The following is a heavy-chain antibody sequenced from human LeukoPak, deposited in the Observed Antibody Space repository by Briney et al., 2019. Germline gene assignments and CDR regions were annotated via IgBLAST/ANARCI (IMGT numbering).Heavy chain of an antibody. CDR1: GYTFTSYA. CDR3: ARPVLPYYYYGMDV. CDR2: INTNTGNP. Sequence: GASAKVSCKASGYTFTSYAMNWVRQAPGQGLEWMGWINTNTGNPTYAQGFTGRFVFSLDTSVSTAYLQISSLKAEDTAVYYCARPVLPYYYYGMDVWGQGTTVTVSS. V-gene: IGHV7-4-1*02. J-gene: IGHJ6*02.